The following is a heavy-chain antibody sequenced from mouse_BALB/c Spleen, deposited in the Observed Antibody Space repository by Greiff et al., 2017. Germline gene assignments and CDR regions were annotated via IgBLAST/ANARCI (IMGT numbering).Heavy chain of an antibody. CDR2: INPSNGRT. D-gene: IGHD1-1*01. Sequence: QQSCKASGYTFTSYWMHWVKQRPGQGLEWIGEINPSNGRTNYNEKFKSKATLTVDKSSSTAYMQLSSLTSEDSAVYYCARTTVVAPIAYWGQGTLVTVSA. V-gene: IGHV1S81*02. CDR1: GYTFTSYW. CDR3: ARTTVVAPIAY. J-gene: IGHJ3*01.